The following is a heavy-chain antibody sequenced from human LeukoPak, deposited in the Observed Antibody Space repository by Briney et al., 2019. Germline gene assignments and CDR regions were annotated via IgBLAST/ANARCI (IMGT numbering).Heavy chain of an antibody. CDR1: GFTFDDYG. V-gene: IGHV3-20*04. D-gene: IGHD1-26*01. Sequence: AGGSLRLSCAVSGFTFDDYGMSWVRQAPGKGLAWVSGINWNGGSTGYADSVKGRFTISRDNAKNSLYLQMNSLRAEDTALYYCARDYFGSPSALDYWGQGTLVTVSS. J-gene: IGHJ4*02. CDR2: INWNGGST. CDR3: ARDYFGSPSALDY.